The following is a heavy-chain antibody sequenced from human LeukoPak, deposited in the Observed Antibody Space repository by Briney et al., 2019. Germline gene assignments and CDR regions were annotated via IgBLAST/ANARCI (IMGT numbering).Heavy chain of an antibody. D-gene: IGHD2-15*01. CDR1: GGSFSGYY. V-gene: IGHV4-34*01. CDR2: INHSGST. J-gene: IGHJ5*02. CDR3: AREQGSGLLNWFDP. Sequence: SETLSLTCAVYGGSFSGYYWSWIRQPPGKGLEWIGEINHSGSTNYNPSLKSRVTISVDTSKNQFSLKLSSVTAADTAVYYCAREQGSGLLNWFDPWGQGTLVTVSS.